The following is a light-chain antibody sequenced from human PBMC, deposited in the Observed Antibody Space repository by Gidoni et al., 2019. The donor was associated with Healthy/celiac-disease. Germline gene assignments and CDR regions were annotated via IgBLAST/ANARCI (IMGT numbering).Light chain of an antibody. V-gene: IGKV3-20*01. CDR2: GAS. CDR1: QSVSSSY. J-gene: IGKJ1*01. Sequence: DIVLTQSPGTLSLSPGERATLSCRASQSVSSSYLAWYQQKPGQAPRLLIYGASSRATGIPDRFSGSRSGTDFTLTISRLEPEDFAVYYCQQYGSSPQTFXQXTKVEIK. CDR3: QQYGSSPQT.